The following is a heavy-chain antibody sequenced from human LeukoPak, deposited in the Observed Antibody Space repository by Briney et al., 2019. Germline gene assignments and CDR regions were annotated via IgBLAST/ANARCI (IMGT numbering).Heavy chain of an antibody. Sequence: SETLSLTCTVSGGSISSGSYYWSWIRQPAGKGLEWIGRIYTSGSTNYNPSLKSRVTISVDTSKNQFSLKLSSVTAADTAVYYCARGNVDTAMVTGYYYYYGMDVWGQGTTVTVFS. CDR1: GGSISSGSYY. V-gene: IGHV4-61*02. CDR2: IYTSGST. CDR3: ARGNVDTAMVTGYYYYYGMDV. D-gene: IGHD5-18*01. J-gene: IGHJ6*02.